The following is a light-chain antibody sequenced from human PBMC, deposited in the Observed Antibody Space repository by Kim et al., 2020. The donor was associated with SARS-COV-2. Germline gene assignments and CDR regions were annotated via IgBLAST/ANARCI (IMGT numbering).Light chain of an antibody. CDR2: HTF. CDR3: RQRGNWPLT. V-gene: IGKV3-11*01. J-gene: IGKJ1*01. CDR1: QSVASS. Sequence: LSPGERAPASCRTSQSVASSFAWYQQKPSQAPRLLIYHTFSRAAGIPATFSASGSETDFTLTISGLEPKDFAVYYCRQRGNWPLTFGQGTKV.